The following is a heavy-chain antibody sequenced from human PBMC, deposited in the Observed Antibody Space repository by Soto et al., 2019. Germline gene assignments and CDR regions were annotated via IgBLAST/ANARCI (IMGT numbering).Heavy chain of an antibody. CDR3: ARHPGYYDILTGYTTYYFDF. V-gene: IGHV4-39*07. J-gene: IGHJ4*02. Sequence: SETLSLTCTVSSGSISSTIYSWDWIRQPPGKGLEWIGEINHSGSTNYNPSLKSRVTISVDTSKNQFSLKLTSVTAADTAVYYCARHPGYYDILTGYTTYYFDFWGQGILVTGSS. CDR2: INHSGST. D-gene: IGHD3-9*01. CDR1: SGSISSTIYS.